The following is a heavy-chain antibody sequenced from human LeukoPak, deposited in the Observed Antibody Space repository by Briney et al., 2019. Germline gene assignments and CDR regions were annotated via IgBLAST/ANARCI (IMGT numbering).Heavy chain of an antibody. CDR1: GGSISSYY. D-gene: IGHD6-13*01. CDR2: IYYSGST. J-gene: IGHJ6*03. Sequence: SETLSLTCTVSGGSISSYYWSWIRQPPGKGLEWIGYIYYSGSTNYNPSLKSRVTISVDTSKNQFSLKLSSVTAADTAVYYCAREAAAALPHYYYMDVWGKGTTVTVS. V-gene: IGHV4-59*01. CDR3: AREAAAALPHYYYMDV.